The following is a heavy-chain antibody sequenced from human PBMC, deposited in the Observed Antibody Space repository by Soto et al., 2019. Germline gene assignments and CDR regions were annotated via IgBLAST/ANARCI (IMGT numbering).Heavy chain of an antibody. CDR1: GYTFTSYA. Sequence: QVQLVQSRAEVKKPGASVKVSCKASGYTFTSYAMHWVRQAPGQRLEWMGWINAGNGNTKYSQKFQGRVTITRDTSASTAYMELSSLRSEDTAVYYCARSDGVEWFLEPWAFDIWGQGTMVTVSS. CDR2: INAGNGNT. D-gene: IGHD3-3*01. CDR3: ARSDGVEWFLEPWAFDI. J-gene: IGHJ3*02. V-gene: IGHV1-3*01.